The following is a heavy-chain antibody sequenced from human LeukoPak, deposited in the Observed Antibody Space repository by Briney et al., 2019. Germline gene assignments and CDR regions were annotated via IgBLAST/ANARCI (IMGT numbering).Heavy chain of an antibody. V-gene: IGHV3-30*02. Sequence: GGSLRLSCAASGFTFTNYAMHWVRQAPGKGLEWVAFIRYDGSNKYYADSVKGRFTISRDNSKNTLYLQMNSLRAEDTAVYYCARRLYCTSNSCYTGPDAFDIWGQGTTVTVSS. D-gene: IGHD2-2*02. CDR2: IRYDGSNK. J-gene: IGHJ3*02. CDR1: GFTFTNYA. CDR3: ARRLYCTSNSCYTGPDAFDI.